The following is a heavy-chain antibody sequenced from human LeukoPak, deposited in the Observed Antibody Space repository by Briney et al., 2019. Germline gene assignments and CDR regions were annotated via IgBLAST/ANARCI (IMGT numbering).Heavy chain of an antibody. V-gene: IGHV4-34*01. Sequence: PSETLSLTCAAYGGSFSGYYWSWIRQPPGKGLEWIGEINHSGSTNYNPSLKSRVTISVDTSKNQFSLKLSSVTAADTAVYYCARRLRWGNWFDPWGQGTLVTVSS. D-gene: IGHD4-23*01. CDR3: ARRLRWGNWFDP. CDR2: INHSGST. J-gene: IGHJ5*02. CDR1: GGSFSGYY.